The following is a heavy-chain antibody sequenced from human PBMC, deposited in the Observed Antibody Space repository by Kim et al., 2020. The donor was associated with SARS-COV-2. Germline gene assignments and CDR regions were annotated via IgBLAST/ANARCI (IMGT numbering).Heavy chain of an antibody. Sequence: SETLSLTCAVYGGSLTNYYWIWIRQSPGKGLEWIGEIKYTGTTNYNPSLKTRVTISVDTSKNQFSLKLSSVTAADTALYYCARARDNWYFDLWGRGTLVTVSS. J-gene: IGHJ2*01. CDR1: GGSLTNYY. CDR3: ARARDNWYFDL. CDR2: IKYTGTT. V-gene: IGHV4-34*01.